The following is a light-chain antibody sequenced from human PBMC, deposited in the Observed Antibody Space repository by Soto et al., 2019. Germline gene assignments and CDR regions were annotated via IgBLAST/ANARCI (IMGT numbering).Light chain of an antibody. CDR3: QQYYSFPFT. J-gene: IGKJ5*01. CDR2: AAS. CDR1: QGFSIY. Sequence: VIWMTQSPSLLSASTGDRVTISCWRIQGFSIYLAWYQKKPGKAPVLLIFAASTLQGGAPSSFSGIGSGTDFTLTISCLQSEDFATYYCQQYYSFPFTFGQGTRLEIK. V-gene: IGKV1D-8*01.